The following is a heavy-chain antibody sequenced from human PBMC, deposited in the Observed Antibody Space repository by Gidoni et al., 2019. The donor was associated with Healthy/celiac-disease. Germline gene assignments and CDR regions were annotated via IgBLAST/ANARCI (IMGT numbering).Heavy chain of an antibody. J-gene: IGHJ4*02. V-gene: IGHV3-23*01. CDR2: ISGSGGST. CDR3: AKDRNSIFGVVIMGY. Sequence: KGLEWVSAISGSGGSTYYADSVKGRFTISRDNPKNTLYLQMNSLRAEDTAVYYCAKDRNSIFGVVIMGYWGQGTLVTVSS. D-gene: IGHD3-3*01.